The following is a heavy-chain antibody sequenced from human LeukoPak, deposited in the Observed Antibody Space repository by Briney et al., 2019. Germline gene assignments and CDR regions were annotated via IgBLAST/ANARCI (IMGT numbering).Heavy chain of an antibody. CDR1: DYSISSGYY. Sequence: SETLSLTCRVSDYSISSGYYWGWIRLPPGKGLEWIGSVYHSATTYYNPSLKSRVTISVDTSKNQFSLKLSSVTAADTAVYYCSRDETYSSDWQSNHYYYYMDVWGKGTTVTVSS. CDR2: VYHSATT. V-gene: IGHV4-38-2*02. CDR3: SRDETYSSDWQSNHYYYYMDV. J-gene: IGHJ6*03. D-gene: IGHD6-19*01.